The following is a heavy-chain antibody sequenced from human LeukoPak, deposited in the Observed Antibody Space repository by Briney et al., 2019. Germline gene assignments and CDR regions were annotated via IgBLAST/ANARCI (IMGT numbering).Heavy chain of an antibody. D-gene: IGHD2-21*02. CDR3: AGHPCGGDCYSALYYFDH. Sequence: GESLKISCKGSGYSFTSYWIGWVRKMPGKGLEWMGIIYPGDFDTRYRPSFQAEFTISADKSISTAYLQWSSLKASDTAMYYCAGHPCGGDCYSALYYFDHWGQGSLVTVSS. CDR2: IYPGDFDT. CDR1: GYSFTSYW. J-gene: IGHJ4*02. V-gene: IGHV5-51*01.